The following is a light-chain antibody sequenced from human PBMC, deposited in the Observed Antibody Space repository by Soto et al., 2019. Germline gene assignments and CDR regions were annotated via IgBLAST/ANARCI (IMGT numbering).Light chain of an antibody. CDR1: SRDVGGYIY. V-gene: IGLV2-11*01. J-gene: IGLJ1*01. Sequence: QSALTQPRSVSGSPGQSVTISCTGTSRDVGGYIYVSWYQQHPGKAPKLMIYDLSKRPSGVPDGFSGSKSGNTASLTISGLQAEDEADYYCCSYAGSDSYVFGTGTKLTVL. CDR3: CSYAGSDSYV. CDR2: DLS.